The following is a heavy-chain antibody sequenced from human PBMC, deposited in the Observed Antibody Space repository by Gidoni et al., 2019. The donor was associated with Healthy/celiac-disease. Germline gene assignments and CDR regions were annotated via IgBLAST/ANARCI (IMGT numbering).Heavy chain of an antibody. CDR3: ATGAYDFWSGYDAFDI. V-gene: IGHV1-24*01. J-gene: IGHJ3*02. CDR1: GYTLTELS. Sequence: QVQLVQSGAEVKKPGASVKVSCKVSGYTLTELSMHWVRQAPGKGLEWMGGFDPEDGETIYAQKFQGRVTMTEDTSTDTAYMELSSLRSEDTAVYYGATGAYDFWSGYDAFDIWGQGTMVTVSS. D-gene: IGHD3-3*01. CDR2: FDPEDGET.